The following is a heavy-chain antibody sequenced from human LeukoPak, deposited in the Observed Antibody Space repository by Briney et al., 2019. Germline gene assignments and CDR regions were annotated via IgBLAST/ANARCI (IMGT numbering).Heavy chain of an antibody. CDR3: ARHPGVGITLHFDY. D-gene: IGHD1-26*01. V-gene: IGHV4-39*01. Sequence: SETLSLTCTVSGGSISSTTFFWGWIRQPPGKGLEWIGSMYCSGSSYYNPSLKSRVTMSVDTSKNQFSLKLNSVTAADTAIYYCARHPGVGITLHFDYWGQGTLVTVSS. J-gene: IGHJ4*02. CDR2: MYCSGSS. CDR1: GGSISSTTFF.